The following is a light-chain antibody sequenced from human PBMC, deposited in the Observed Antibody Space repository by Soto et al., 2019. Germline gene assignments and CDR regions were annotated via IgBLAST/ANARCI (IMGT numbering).Light chain of an antibody. J-gene: IGKJ1*01. CDR2: GAS. CDR1: QSVRSN. V-gene: IGKV3-15*01. Sequence: EIVMTQSPATLSASPGERATLSCRASQSVRSNLAWYQQKPGQAPRLLIYGASTRATGIPARFSGSGSGTEFTLGIGSLQSEDFAVYYCQQYNDWPPTFGQGTKVDIK. CDR3: QQYNDWPPT.